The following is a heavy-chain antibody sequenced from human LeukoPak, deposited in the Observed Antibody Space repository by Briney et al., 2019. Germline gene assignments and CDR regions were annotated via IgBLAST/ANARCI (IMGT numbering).Heavy chain of an antibody. CDR3: AKDHCFHCGFDY. Sequence: PGRSLRLSCAASGFTFSSYGMHWVRQAPGKGLEWVAVISYDGSNEYYADSVKGRFSISRDNSKNTLSLQMNSLRAEDTAVYYCAKDHCFHCGFDYWGQGTPVTVSS. CDR2: ISYDGSNE. CDR1: GFTFSSYG. D-gene: IGHD2-21*01. V-gene: IGHV3-30*18. J-gene: IGHJ4*02.